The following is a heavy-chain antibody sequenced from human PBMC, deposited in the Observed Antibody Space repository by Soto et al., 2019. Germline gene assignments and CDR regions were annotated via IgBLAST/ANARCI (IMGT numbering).Heavy chain of an antibody. J-gene: IGHJ4*02. Sequence: SETLSLTCTVSGGSISSSSYYWGWIRQPPGKGLEWIGSIYYSGSTYYNQSLKSRVTISVDTSKNQISLKLSSATAADTAVYYCAKVVVAATRHTDFDSWGQGTLVTVSS. V-gene: IGHV4-39*01. D-gene: IGHD2-15*01. CDR2: IYYSGST. CDR1: GGSISSSSYY. CDR3: AKVVVAATRHTDFDS.